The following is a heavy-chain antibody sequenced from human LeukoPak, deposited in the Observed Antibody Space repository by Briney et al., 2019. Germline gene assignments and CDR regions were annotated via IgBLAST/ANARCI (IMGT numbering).Heavy chain of an antibody. V-gene: IGHV3-7*01. CDR3: SRMIVVDNWFDP. Sequence: PGGSLRLSCAASGFTFSSYSMNWVRQAPGKGLEWVANIKQDGSEKYYVDSVKGRFTISRDNAKNSLYLQMNSLRAEDTAVYYCSRMIVVDNWFDPWGQGTLVTVSS. CDR1: GFTFSSYS. D-gene: IGHD3-22*01. J-gene: IGHJ5*02. CDR2: IKQDGSEK.